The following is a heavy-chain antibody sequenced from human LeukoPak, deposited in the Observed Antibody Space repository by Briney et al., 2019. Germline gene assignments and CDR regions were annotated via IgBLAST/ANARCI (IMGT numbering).Heavy chain of an antibody. CDR1: GFTFSNYN. Sequence: GGSLRLSCAASGFTFSNYNMNWVRQAPGKGLEWVSYIRSSSTTTHYADSVKGRFTISRDNARDSLYLQMNSLRAEDTAVYYCAKRGGLPPLDYYYYYMDVWGKGTTVTVS. V-gene: IGHV3-48*01. D-gene: IGHD2-21*02. CDR2: IRSSSTTT. CDR3: AKRGGLPPLDYYYYYMDV. J-gene: IGHJ6*03.